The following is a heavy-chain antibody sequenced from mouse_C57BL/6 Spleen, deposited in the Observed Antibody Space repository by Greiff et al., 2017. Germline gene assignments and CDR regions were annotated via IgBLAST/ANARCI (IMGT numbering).Heavy chain of an antibody. CDR3: ARHYYYGSSPYAMDY. J-gene: IGHJ4*01. Sequence: VMLVESGAELARPGASVKLSCKASGYTFTSYGISWVKQRTGQGLEWIGEIYPRSGNTYYNEKFKGKATLTADKSSSTAYMELRSLTSEDSAVYFCARHYYYGSSPYAMDYWGQGTSVTVSS. D-gene: IGHD1-1*01. V-gene: IGHV1-81*01. CDR1: GYTFTSYG. CDR2: IYPRSGNT.